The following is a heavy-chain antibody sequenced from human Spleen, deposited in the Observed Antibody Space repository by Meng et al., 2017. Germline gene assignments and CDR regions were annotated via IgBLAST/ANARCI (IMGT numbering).Heavy chain of an antibody. V-gene: IGHV3-23*01. J-gene: IGHJ4*02. CDR3: ARLLDD. CDR1: GFTFSSYA. Sequence: GESLKISCAASGFTFSSYAMNWVRQAPGKGLEWVSGISGSGGSTYYADSVTARFTISRDNAKNSLYLQMNSLRAEDTAVYYCARLLDDWGQGTLVTGSS. CDR2: ISGSGGST.